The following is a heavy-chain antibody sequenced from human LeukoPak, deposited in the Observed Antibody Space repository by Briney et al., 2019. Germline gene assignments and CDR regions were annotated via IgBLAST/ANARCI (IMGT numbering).Heavy chain of an antibody. Sequence: ASVKVSCKASGYTFTNSAIHWVRQAPGQRLEWMGWINAGNGNTKYSQKFQGRVTITRDTSASTAYMELSSLRSEDTAVYYCARRYDILTGSDHWGQGTLVTVSS. CDR2: INAGNGNT. J-gene: IGHJ5*02. CDR3: ARRYDILTGSDH. D-gene: IGHD3-9*01. V-gene: IGHV1-3*01. CDR1: GYTFTNSA.